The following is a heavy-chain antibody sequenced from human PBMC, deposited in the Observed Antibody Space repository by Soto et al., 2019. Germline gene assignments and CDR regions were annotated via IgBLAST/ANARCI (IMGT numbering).Heavy chain of an antibody. CDR2: ISSSSSYI. CDR1: GFTFSSYS. CDR3: AREEQQLVRPLDY. V-gene: IGHV3-21*01. Sequence: PGGSLRLSCAASGFTFSSYSMNWVRQAPGKGLEWVSSISSSSSYIYYADSVKGRFTISRDNAKNSLYLQMNSLRAEDTAVYYCAREEQQLVRPLDYWGQGTLVTVSS. J-gene: IGHJ4*02. D-gene: IGHD6-13*01.